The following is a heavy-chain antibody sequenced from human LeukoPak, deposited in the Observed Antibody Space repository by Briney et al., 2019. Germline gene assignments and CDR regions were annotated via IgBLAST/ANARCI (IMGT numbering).Heavy chain of an antibody. CDR2: ISGSGGST. CDR3: AREVAGTLRCRGFDC. Sequence: GGSLRLSCAASGFTFSSYAMSWVRQAPGKGLEWVSAISGSGGSTYYADSVKGRFTISRDNSKNTLYLQMNSLRAEDTAVYYCAREVAGTLRCRGFDCWGQGTLVTVSS. CDR1: GFTFSSYA. D-gene: IGHD1-7*01. J-gene: IGHJ4*02. V-gene: IGHV3-23*01.